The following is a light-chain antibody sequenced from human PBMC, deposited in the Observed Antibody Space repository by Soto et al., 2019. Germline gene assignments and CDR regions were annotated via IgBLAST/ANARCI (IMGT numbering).Light chain of an antibody. J-gene: IGKJ4*01. CDR1: RGIGST. V-gene: IGKV3-15*01. Sequence: EVVMTQSPATLSVSPGARATLSCRASRGIGSTLAWYQQKPGQTPRLLIYDTSTRATGVPARFIGSASGTEFTLTITSLQSEDFAVYYCQHYVNWPLTFGGGTKVDIK. CDR3: QHYVNWPLT. CDR2: DTS.